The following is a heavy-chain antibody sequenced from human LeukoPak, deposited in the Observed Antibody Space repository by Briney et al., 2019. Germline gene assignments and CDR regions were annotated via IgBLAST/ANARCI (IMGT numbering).Heavy chain of an antibody. CDR3: ARGEWIQLWSIPFDY. CDR1: GFTFSRNG. J-gene: IGHJ4*02. D-gene: IGHD5-18*01. V-gene: IGHV3-30*03. Sequence: PGRSLRLSCAASGFTFSRNGMHWVRQAPGKGLEWVAVISYDGSNKYYADSVKGRFTISRDNSKNTLYLQMNGLRAEDTAVYYCARGEWIQLWSIPFDYWGQGTLVTVSS. CDR2: ISYDGSNK.